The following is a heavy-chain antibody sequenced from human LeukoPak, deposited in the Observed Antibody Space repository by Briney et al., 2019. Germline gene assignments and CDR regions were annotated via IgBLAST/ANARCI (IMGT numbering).Heavy chain of an antibody. Sequence: GGSLRLSCAASGFTVSSNYMSWVRQAPGKGLEWVSVIYSGGSTYYADSVKGRFTISRDNSKNTLYLQMNSLRAEDTAVYYCARDTGRGRDSSGYHFDYWGQGTLVTVSS. D-gene: IGHD3-22*01. CDR3: ARDTGRGRDSSGYHFDY. CDR1: GFTVSSNY. J-gene: IGHJ4*02. CDR2: IYSGGST. V-gene: IGHV3-66*01.